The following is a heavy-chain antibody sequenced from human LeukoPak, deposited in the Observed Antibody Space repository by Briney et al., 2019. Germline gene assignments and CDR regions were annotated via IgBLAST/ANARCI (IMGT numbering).Heavy chain of an antibody. Sequence: ASVKVSCKASGGTFSSYAISWVRQAPGQGLEWMGGIIPIIGTANYAQKFQGRVTITADKSTSTAYMELSSLRSEDTAVYYCARLYSSSRPYAGDYWGQGTLVTVSS. D-gene: IGHD6-13*01. CDR2: IIPIIGTA. J-gene: IGHJ4*02. V-gene: IGHV1-69*06. CDR1: GGTFSSYA. CDR3: ARLYSSSRPYAGDY.